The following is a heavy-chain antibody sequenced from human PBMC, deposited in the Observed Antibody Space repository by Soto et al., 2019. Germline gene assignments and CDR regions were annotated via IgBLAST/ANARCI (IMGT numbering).Heavy chain of an antibody. V-gene: IGHV3-30*18. D-gene: IGHD1-1*01. CDR1: GFTFSSYG. Sequence: QVQLVESGGGVVQPGRSLRLSCAASGFTFSSYGMHWVRQAPGKGLEWVAVISYDGSNKYYADSVKGRFTISRDNSKNTLYLQMNSLRAEDTAVYYCAKAYDGFYFDYWGQGTLLTVSS. CDR2: ISYDGSNK. J-gene: IGHJ4*02. CDR3: AKAYDGFYFDY.